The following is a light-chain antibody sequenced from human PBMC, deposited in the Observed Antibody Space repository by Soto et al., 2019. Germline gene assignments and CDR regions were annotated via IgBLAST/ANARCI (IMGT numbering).Light chain of an antibody. CDR3: QTYDTSLSAYV. CDR2: GNN. Sequence: QSVLAQPPSGSGAPGQRGTISCTWSSSNFGSGYDVQWYQQLPGSAPKLRISGNNDRPSGLPDRFSASKSGTSASLAITGLQAEDEADYYCQTYDTSLSAYVFGTGTKLTVL. J-gene: IGLJ1*01. CDR1: SSNFGSGYD. V-gene: IGLV1-40*01.